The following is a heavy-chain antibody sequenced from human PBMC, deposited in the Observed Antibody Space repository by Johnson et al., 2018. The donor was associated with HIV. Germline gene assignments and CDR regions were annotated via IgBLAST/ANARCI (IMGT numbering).Heavy chain of an antibody. J-gene: IGHJ3*02. CDR3: ARELCRWAVTTDDGLDI. CDR1: GFTFDEYG. Sequence: VQLVESGGGVVRPGGSLRVSCTASGFTFDEYGMSWVRQAPGKGLEWVSGITWNGGTTGYADSVKGLFLISRDNAKNSVYLQMSILRSEDTALYYCARELCRWAVTTDDGLDIWCQGTMVTVSS. D-gene: IGHD4-17*01. V-gene: IGHV3-20*04. CDR2: ITWNGGTT.